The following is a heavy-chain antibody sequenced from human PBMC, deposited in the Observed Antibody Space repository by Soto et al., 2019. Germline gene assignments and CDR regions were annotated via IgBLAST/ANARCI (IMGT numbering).Heavy chain of an antibody. J-gene: IGHJ6*02. CDR2: ISYDGKNK. V-gene: IGHV3-30*04. CDR3: ARAGCDGGSCYTLVGLRYGMDV. Sequence: QVQLVESGGGVVQPGRSLRLSCAASGFTFSSYALHWVRQAPGQGLEWVAVISYDGKNKDYADSVKGRFTISRDNSKNAVYLQMTSLLADDTAVYYCARAGCDGGSCYTLVGLRYGMDVWGQGTTVTVSS. D-gene: IGHD2-15*01. CDR1: GFTFSSYA.